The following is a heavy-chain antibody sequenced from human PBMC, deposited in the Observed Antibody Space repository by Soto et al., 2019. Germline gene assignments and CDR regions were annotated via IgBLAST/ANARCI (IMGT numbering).Heavy chain of an antibody. CDR2: INARDGNT. J-gene: IGHJ5*02. V-gene: IGHV1-18*01. CDR1: GYTFTSYG. CDR3: ARGAPRHNWFDP. Sequence: ASVKVSCKASGYTFTSYGICWLRQAPGQGLEWMGLINARDGNTNYAQKFQGRVTMTRDTSTSTVYMELSSLRSEDTAVYYCARGAPRHNWFDPWGQGTLVTVSS.